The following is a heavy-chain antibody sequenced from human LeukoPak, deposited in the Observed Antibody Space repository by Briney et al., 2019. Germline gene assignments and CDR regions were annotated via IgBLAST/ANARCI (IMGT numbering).Heavy chain of an antibody. J-gene: IGHJ4*02. CDR2: IRSKANSYAT. D-gene: IGHD6-6*01. V-gene: IGHV3-73*01. CDR1: GFTFSGSA. Sequence: PGGSLRLSCAASGFTFSGSAMHWVRQTSGKGLEWVGRIRSKANSYATAYAASVKGRFTISRDDSKNTAYLQMNSLKTEDTAVYYCTLVVPGGFDYWGQGTLVTVSS. CDR3: TLVVPGGFDY.